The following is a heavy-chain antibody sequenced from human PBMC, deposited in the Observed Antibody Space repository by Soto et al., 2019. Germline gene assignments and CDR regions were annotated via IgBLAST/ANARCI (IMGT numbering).Heavy chain of an antibody. D-gene: IGHD3-10*01. CDR3: AAGESLNY. J-gene: IGHJ4*02. CDR1: GFTFSNYG. Sequence: QMQLVESGGGVVLPGRSLRLSCAASGFTFSNYGMHWVRQAPGKGLECVAIIWYDGNNKYYPDSVKGRFTISRENSKNTVYLQMNSLRAEDTAMYFCAAGESLNYRCQGTLVTVSS. V-gene: IGHV3-33*01. CDR2: IWYDGNNK.